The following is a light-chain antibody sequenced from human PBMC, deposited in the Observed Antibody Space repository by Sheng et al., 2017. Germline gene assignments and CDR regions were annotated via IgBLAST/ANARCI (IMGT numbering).Light chain of an antibody. CDR1: ALSQHF. CDR3: QAADTSETYIYV. V-gene: IGLV3-25*03. J-gene: IGLJ1*01. Sequence: SYELTQPPSVSVSPGQTARITCSGDALSQHFSYWYQQKAGQAPILLIFRDTERPSGIPERFSASSSGTTVTLTITDVQAEDEADYYCQAADTSETYIYVFGPGTKVTVL. CDR2: RDT.